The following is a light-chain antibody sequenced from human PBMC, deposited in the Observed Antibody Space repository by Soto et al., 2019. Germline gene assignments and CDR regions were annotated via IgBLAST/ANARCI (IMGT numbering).Light chain of an antibody. Sequence: DIQMSQSPSSLSAFVGDRVTITCRASQSISSSLTWYQQRPGKAPKLLIYAASSLQSGVPSRFSGSGFGGTEFTLTISSLQPEDFATYYCQQSYSTPLTFGGGTKVEIK. V-gene: IGKV1-39*01. CDR1: QSISSS. CDR2: AAS. CDR3: QQSYSTPLT. J-gene: IGKJ4*01.